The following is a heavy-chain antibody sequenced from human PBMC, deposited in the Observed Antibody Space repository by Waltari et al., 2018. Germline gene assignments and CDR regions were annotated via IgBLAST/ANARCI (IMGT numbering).Heavy chain of an antibody. J-gene: IGHJ3*02. D-gene: IGHD3-22*01. Sequence: QVQLVQSGAEVKKPGSSVKVSCKASGGTFSSYTISWVRQAPGQGLEWVGRIIPILGKANYGQKCQGRVTITADKSTSTAYMELSSLRSEDTAVYYCARAALDYYDSSGYPFYDAFDIWGQGTMVTVSS. CDR3: ARAALDYYDSSGYPFYDAFDI. V-gene: IGHV1-69*08. CDR1: GGTFSSYT. CDR2: IIPILGKA.